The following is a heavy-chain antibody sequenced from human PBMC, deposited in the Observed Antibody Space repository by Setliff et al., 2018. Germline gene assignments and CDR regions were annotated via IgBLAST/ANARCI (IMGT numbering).Heavy chain of an antibody. CDR1: GFTFSSYA. CDR2: ISGSGGST. CDR3: ARNWATAQHYYYGMDV. J-gene: IGHJ6*02. V-gene: IGHV3-23*01. Sequence: GSLRLSCAASGFTFSSYAMSWVRQAPGKGLEWVSAISGSGGSTYYADSVKGRFTISRDNSKNTLYLQMNSLRAEDTAVYYCARNWATAQHYYYGMDVWGQGTTVTVPS. D-gene: IGHD2-21*02.